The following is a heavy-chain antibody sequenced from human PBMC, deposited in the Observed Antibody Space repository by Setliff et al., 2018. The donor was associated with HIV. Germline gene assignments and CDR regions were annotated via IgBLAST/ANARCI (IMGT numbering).Heavy chain of an antibody. CDR3: ARQTWEYYDTLTGYYRSPKNFDS. D-gene: IGHD3-9*01. CDR2: ISYTGSS. Sequence: ETLSLTCTVPGGSINRSNYYWGWIRQPPGKGLEWIGTISYTGSSYYDPSLKSRVTISLDTSKNQFFLKLSSVTAPDTAIYYCARQTWEYYDTLTGYYRSPKNFDSWGQGTLVTVSS. CDR1: GGSINRSNYY. J-gene: IGHJ4*02. V-gene: IGHV4-39*01.